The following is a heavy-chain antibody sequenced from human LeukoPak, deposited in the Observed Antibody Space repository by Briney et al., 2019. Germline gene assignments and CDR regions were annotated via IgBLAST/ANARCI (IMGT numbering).Heavy chain of an antibody. J-gene: IGHJ6*01. V-gene: IGHV5-51*01. Sequence: GESLKISCKGSGYSFTSYWIGWVRQMPGKGLEWMGIIYPGDSDTRYSPSFQGQVTISADKSISTAYLQWSSLKASDTAMYYCARQRGSSGWYIRNYYYGMDVWGQGTTVTVSS. CDR3: ARQRGSSGWYIRNYYYGMDV. D-gene: IGHD6-19*01. CDR1: GYSFTSYW. CDR2: IYPGDSDT.